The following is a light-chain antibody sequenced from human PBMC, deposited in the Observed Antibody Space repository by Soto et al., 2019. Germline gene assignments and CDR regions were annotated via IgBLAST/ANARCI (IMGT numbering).Light chain of an antibody. CDR2: DAY. Sequence: EIVMTQSPATLSVSPGERATLSCRASQSVGSNLAWYQQKPGQAPRLLIYDAYTRATGIPARFSGSGSGTEFTLTISSLQSEDFAFYYCQQYNNWPMYTFGQGTKLEIK. CDR3: QQYNNWPMYT. J-gene: IGKJ2*01. V-gene: IGKV3-15*01. CDR1: QSVGSN.